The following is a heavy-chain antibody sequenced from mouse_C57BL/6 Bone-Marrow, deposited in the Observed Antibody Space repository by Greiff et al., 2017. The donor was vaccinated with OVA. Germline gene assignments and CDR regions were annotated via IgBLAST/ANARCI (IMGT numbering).Heavy chain of an antibody. CDR3: ARKGSNYEL. V-gene: IGHV3-6*01. J-gene: IGHJ1*03. Sequence: EVQLVESGPGLVKPSQSLSLTCSVTGYSITSGYYWNWIRQFPGNKLEWMGYISYDGSNNYNPSLKNRISITRDTSKNQFFLKLNSVTTEDTATYYCARKGSNYELWGTGTTVTVSS. CDR2: ISYDGSN. CDR1: GYSITSGYY. D-gene: IGHD2-5*01.